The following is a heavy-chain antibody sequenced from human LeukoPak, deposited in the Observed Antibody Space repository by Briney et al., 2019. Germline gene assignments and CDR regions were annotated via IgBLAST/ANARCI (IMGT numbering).Heavy chain of an antibody. CDR3: AKDRWELTDAFDI. V-gene: IGHV3-23*01. D-gene: IGHD1-26*01. CDR2: INGNDGST. CDR1: GFTFSSYE. Sequence: VGSLRLSCAASGFTFSSYEMNWVRQAPGKGLEWVSAINGNDGSTYYADSVKGRFTISRDNSKNTLYLQMNSLRADDTAVYYCAKDRWELTDAFDIWGQGTMVTVSS. J-gene: IGHJ3*02.